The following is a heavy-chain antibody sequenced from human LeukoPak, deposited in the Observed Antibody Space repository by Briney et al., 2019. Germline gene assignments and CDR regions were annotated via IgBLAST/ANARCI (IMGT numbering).Heavy chain of an antibody. D-gene: IGHD3-22*01. CDR2: IYYSGST. CDR3: ATSQGYYYDSSGSDAFDI. CDR1: GGSISSSNW. Sequence: PSGTLSLTCAVSGGSISSSNWWSWVRQPPGKGLEWIGYIYYSGSTNYNPSLKSRVTISVDTSKNQFSLKLSSVTAADTAVYYCATSQGYYYDSSGSDAFDIWGQGTMVTVSS. V-gene: IGHV4-4*02. J-gene: IGHJ3*02.